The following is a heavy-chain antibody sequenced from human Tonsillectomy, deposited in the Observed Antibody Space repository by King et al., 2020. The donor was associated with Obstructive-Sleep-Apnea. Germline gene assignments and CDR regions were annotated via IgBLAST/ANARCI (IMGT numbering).Heavy chain of an antibody. J-gene: IGHJ4*02. Sequence: TLKESGPTLVKPPQTLTLTCTFSGFSLSTSGEGVGWIRQPPGKALEWLGLIYWDDDKHYSPSLRSRLTITKDTSKNQVVLTMTNMDSVDTATYYCAHRRPGTYYFDYWGQGTLVTVSS. D-gene: IGHD1-26*01. CDR3: AHRRPGTYYFDY. V-gene: IGHV2-5*02. CDR1: GFSLSTSGEG. CDR2: IYWDDDK.